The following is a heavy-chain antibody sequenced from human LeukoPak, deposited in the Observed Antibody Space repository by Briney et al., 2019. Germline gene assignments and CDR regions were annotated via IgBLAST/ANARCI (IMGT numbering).Heavy chain of an antibody. CDR1: GYALTELS. CDR3: ATDCSSTSCYNVDAFDI. Sequence: VASVNVSCKVSGYALTELSMHWVRQAPGKGLEWMGGFDPEDGETIYAQKFQGRVTMTEDTSTDTAYMELSSLRSEDTAVYYCATDCSSTSCYNVDAFDIWGQGTMVTVSS. CDR2: FDPEDGET. J-gene: IGHJ3*02. V-gene: IGHV1-24*01. D-gene: IGHD2-2*02.